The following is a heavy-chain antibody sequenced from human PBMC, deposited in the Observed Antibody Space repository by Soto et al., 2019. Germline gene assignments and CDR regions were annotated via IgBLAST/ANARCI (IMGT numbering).Heavy chain of an antibody. CDR1: GDSVSGSSAA. D-gene: IGHD5-18*01. Sequence: SQTLSLTCVISGDSVSGSSAAWNWIRQSPSRGLEWLGRTYYRSEWHSDYAVSVKSRITINADTSKNQFSLQLNSVTPEDTAVSYCASGYGLGNWGQATPVTVSS. V-gene: IGHV6-1*01. CDR2: TYYRSEWHS. CDR3: ASGYGLGN. J-gene: IGHJ4*02.